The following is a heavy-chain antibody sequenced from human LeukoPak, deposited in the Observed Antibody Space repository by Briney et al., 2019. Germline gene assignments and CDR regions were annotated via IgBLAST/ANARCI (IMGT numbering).Heavy chain of an antibody. J-gene: IGHJ4*02. Sequence: SETLSLTCTVSGYSISSGHYWGWIRQPPGKGLEWIGSIYHSGSTYYNPSLKSRVTISADTSKNQFSLKLNSVTAADTAVYYCARAVDYVWGSYHIIDYWGQGTLVTVSS. V-gene: IGHV4-38-2*02. CDR2: IYHSGST. CDR1: GYSISSGHY. D-gene: IGHD3-16*02. CDR3: ARAVDYVWGSYHIIDY.